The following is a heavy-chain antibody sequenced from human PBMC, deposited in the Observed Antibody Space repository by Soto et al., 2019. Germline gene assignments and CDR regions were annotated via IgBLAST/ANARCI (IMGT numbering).Heavy chain of an antibody. CDR3: ARRRDGYTGVWFDP. CDR1: GAPISAFY. D-gene: IGHD5-12*01. Sequence: SATLSLTCTVSGAPISAFYWSWIRQTPGKGLEWIGHIYYSGSTNYNPSLSSRVTISLDTSKNQFSLNLTSVTAADTAVYYCARRRDGYTGVWFDPWGQGTLVTVSS. CDR2: IYYSGST. V-gene: IGHV4-59*01. J-gene: IGHJ5*02.